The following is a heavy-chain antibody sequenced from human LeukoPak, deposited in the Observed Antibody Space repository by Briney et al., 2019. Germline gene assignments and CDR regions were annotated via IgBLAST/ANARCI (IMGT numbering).Heavy chain of an antibody. J-gene: IGHJ3*02. V-gene: IGHV4-4*07. D-gene: IGHD3-10*01. CDR1: GYPISSGYY. CDR2: IYTSGTT. Sequence: SETLSLTCTVSGYPISSGYYWSWIRQPAGKGLEWIGRIYTSGTTNYNPSLKSRVTVSVDTSKNQFSLKLTSVTAADTAVYYCARDDSGTYFFFGAFDIWGQGTMVTVSS. CDR3: ARDDSGTYFFFGAFDI.